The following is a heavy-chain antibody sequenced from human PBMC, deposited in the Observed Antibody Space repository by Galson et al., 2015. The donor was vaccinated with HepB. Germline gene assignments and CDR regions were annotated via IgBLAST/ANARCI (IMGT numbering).Heavy chain of an antibody. CDR3: ARERGRYCGADCYPYFDY. D-gene: IGHD2-21*01. CDR1: AFAFSDYY. CDR2: IGISGTTI. J-gene: IGHJ4*02. V-gene: IGHV3-11*01. Sequence: SLRLSCAASAFAFSDYYMSWIRQAPGKGLEWVPYIGISGTTIYYADSVKGRFTISRDNAKNSLYLQMNSLRAEDTAVYYCARERGRYCGADCYPYFDYWGQGTLVTVSS.